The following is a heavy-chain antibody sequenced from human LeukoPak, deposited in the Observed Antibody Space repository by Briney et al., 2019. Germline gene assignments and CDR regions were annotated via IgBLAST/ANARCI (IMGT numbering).Heavy chain of an antibody. Sequence: ASVKVSCKASGYTFTSYDINWVRQATGQGLEWMGWINTDTGSSTYAQGFTGRFVFSVDTSVSTAYLQISSLKTEDTAVYYCAREILRLDIWGQGTMVTVSS. CDR3: AREILRLDI. CDR2: INTDTGSS. V-gene: IGHV7-4-1*02. CDR1: GYTFTSYD. J-gene: IGHJ3*02.